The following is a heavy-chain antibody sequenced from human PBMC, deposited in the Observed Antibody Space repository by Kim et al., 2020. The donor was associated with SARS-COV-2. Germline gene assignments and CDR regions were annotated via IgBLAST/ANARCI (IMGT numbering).Heavy chain of an antibody. CDR2: ISSNGGST. J-gene: IGHJ4*02. CDR3: VKLGLSYGSGSQGGFYFDY. V-gene: IGHV3-64D*09. D-gene: IGHD3-10*01. CDR1: GFTFSSYA. Sequence: GGSLRLSCSASGFTFSSYAMHWVRQAPGKGLEYVSAISSNGGSTYYADSVKGRFTISRDNSKNTLYLQMSSLRAEDTAVYYCVKLGLSYGSGSQGGFYFDYWGQGTLGTVSS.